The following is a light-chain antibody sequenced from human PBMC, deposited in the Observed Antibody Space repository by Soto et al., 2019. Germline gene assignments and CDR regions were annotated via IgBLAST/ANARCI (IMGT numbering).Light chain of an antibody. Sequence: EIVLTQSPGTLSLSPGERTSLSCRASQSIISNYLAWYQQKPGQAPRLLMYGASSRATGIPDRFSGSGSGTDFTLTISRLEPEDFAVYYCQQYGSSPTFGQGTKVEIK. CDR2: GAS. J-gene: IGKJ1*01. CDR3: QQYGSSPT. V-gene: IGKV3-20*01. CDR1: QSIISNY.